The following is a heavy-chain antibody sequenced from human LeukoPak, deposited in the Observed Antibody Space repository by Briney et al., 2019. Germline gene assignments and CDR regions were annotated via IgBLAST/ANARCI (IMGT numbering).Heavy chain of an antibody. CDR3: AREEVATVSYALDY. Sequence: GGSLRLSCAASGFTVSSNYMSWVRQAPGKGLEWVSVIYSGGSTYYADSVKGRFTISRDNSKNTLYLQMNSLRAEDTAVYYCAREEVATVSYALDYWGQGTLVTVSS. D-gene: IGHD5-12*01. CDR1: GFTVSSNY. V-gene: IGHV3-53*01. J-gene: IGHJ4*02. CDR2: IYSGGST.